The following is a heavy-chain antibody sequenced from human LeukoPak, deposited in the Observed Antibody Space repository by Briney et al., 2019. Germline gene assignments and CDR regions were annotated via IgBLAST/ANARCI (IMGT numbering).Heavy chain of an antibody. CDR2: IRYDGSNK. CDR3: AKVSNYYDSSGYYYIIDY. Sequence: GGSLRLSCAASGFTFSSYGMHWVRQAPGKGLEWVAFIRYDGSNKYYADSVKGRFTISRDNSKNTLYLQMNSLRAEDTAVYYCAKVSNYYDSSGYYYIIDYWGQGTLVTVPS. CDR1: GFTFSSYG. J-gene: IGHJ4*02. V-gene: IGHV3-30*02. D-gene: IGHD3-22*01.